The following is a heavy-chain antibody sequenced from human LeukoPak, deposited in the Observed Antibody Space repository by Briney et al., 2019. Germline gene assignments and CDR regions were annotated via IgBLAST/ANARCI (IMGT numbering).Heavy chain of an antibody. CDR1: GFTFSSYA. D-gene: IGHD6-19*01. CDR2: ISYDGSNK. Sequence: GGSLRLSCAASGFTFSSYAMHWVRQAPGKGLEWVAVISYDGSNKYYADSVKGRFTISRDNSKNTLYLQMNSLRAEDTAVYYCARTQQYSRGWYPGAFDIWGQGTMVTVSS. V-gene: IGHV3-30-3*01. CDR3: ARTQQYSRGWYPGAFDI. J-gene: IGHJ3*02.